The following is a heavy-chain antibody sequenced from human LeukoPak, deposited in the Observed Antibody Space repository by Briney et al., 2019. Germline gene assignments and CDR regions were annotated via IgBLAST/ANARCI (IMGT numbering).Heavy chain of an antibody. Sequence: ASVKVSCKASGYTFTSYDINWVQQATGQGLEWMGWMNPNSGNTGYAQKFQGRVTMTRNTSISTAYMELSSLRSEDTAVYYCARVSSGLYYFDYWGQGTLVTVSS. J-gene: IGHJ4*02. CDR1: GYTFTSYD. CDR3: ARVSSGLYYFDY. CDR2: MNPNSGNT. D-gene: IGHD6-19*01. V-gene: IGHV1-8*01.